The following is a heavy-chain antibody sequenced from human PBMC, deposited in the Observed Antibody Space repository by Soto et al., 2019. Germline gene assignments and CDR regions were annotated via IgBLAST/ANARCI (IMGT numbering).Heavy chain of an antibody. CDR2: MNPNSGNT. V-gene: IGHV1-8*01. Sequence: ASVKVSCKASGYTFTSYDINWVRQATGQGLEWMGWMNPNSGNTGYAQKFQGKVTMTRNTSISTAYMELSSLRSEDTAVYYCARLKLLRYFDWLLGHYYYYYMDVWGKGTKVTVSS. D-gene: IGHD3-9*01. CDR1: GYTFTSYD. CDR3: ARLKLLRYFDWLLGHYYYYYMDV. J-gene: IGHJ6*03.